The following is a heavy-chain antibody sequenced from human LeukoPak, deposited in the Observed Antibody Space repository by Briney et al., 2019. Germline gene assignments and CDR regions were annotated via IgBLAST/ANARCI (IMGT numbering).Heavy chain of an antibody. D-gene: IGHD2-2*01. CDR1: GYTFTSYA. V-gene: IGHV1-3*01. Sequence: ASVKVSCKASGYTFTSYAMHWVRQAPGQRLEWMGWINAGNGNTKYSQKFQGRVTITRDTSTSTAYMELRSMRSDDTAVYYCARDLGYCSSTSCHSYFDYWGQGTLVTVSS. CDR3: ARDLGYCSSTSCHSYFDY. J-gene: IGHJ4*02. CDR2: INAGNGNT.